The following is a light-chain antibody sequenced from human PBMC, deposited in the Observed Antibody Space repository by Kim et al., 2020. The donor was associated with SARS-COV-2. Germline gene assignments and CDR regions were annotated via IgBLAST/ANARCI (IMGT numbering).Light chain of an antibody. Sequence: DIVMTQSPLSLPVTPVEPASISCKSSQSLLHSNGFNYLDWYLQKPGQSPQVLIYLGSNRASGVPDRFSGSGSGTDFTLKISRVETEDVGVYYCMQALQTPLTFGGGTKVDIK. J-gene: IGKJ4*01. CDR3: MQALQTPLT. CDR1: QSLLHSNGFNY. CDR2: LGS. V-gene: IGKV2-28*01.